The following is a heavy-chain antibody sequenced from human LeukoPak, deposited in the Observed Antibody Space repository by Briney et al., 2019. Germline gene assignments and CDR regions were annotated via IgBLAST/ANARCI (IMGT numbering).Heavy chain of an antibody. J-gene: IGHJ1*01. CDR3: ARSHGDDVRSEYFHH. CDR2: IYDSGST. Sequence: SETLSLTCTVSGGSISSYYWSWIRQSPGKGPEWIGYIYDSGSTNYNPSLKSRVTISVDTSKNQFSLRLSSVTAADTAVYYCARSHGDDVRSEYFHHWGQGTLVTVSS. V-gene: IGHV4-59*08. D-gene: IGHD4-17*01. CDR1: GGSISSYY.